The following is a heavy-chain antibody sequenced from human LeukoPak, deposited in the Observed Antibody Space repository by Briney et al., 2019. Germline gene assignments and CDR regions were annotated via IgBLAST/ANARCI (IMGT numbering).Heavy chain of an antibody. D-gene: IGHD4-17*01. V-gene: IGHV3-48*04. CDR3: ARGATVCARMDV. J-gene: IGHJ6*03. Sequence: GGSLRLSCPVSGFTFSTYSMNWVRQAPGMGLEWVSYISSSSSTRYYADSVKGRFTISRDNAKKSLYLQMNSLGAEDTAVYYCARGATVCARMDVWGKGTTVTVSS. CDR1: GFTFSTYS. CDR2: ISSSSSTR.